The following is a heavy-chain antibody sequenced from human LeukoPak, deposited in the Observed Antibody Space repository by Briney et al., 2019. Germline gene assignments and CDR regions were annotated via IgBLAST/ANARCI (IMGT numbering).Heavy chain of an antibody. Sequence: PSETLSLTCTVSGGSISSGGYSWSWIRQPPGKGLEWIGEINHSGSTNYNPSLKSRVTISVDTSKNQFSLKLSSVTAADTAVYYCARGGATGAFDIWGQGTMVTVS. CDR1: GGSISSGGYS. D-gene: IGHD1-26*01. J-gene: IGHJ3*02. CDR3: ARGGATGAFDI. V-gene: IGHV4-61*08. CDR2: INHSGST.